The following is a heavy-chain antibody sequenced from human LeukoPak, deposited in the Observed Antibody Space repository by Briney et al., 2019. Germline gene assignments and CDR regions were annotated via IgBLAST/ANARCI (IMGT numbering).Heavy chain of an antibody. CDR1: GGSISSSSYY. CDR2: IYYSGST. V-gene: IGHV4-39*07. D-gene: IGHD3-10*01. CDR3: ARDAGAQRGSGYYNWFDP. J-gene: IGHJ5*02. Sequence: TSETLSLTCTVSGGSISSSSYYWGWIRQPPGKGLEWIGSIYYSGSTYYNPSLKSRFTISVDTSKNQFSLKLSSVTAADTAVYYCARDAGAQRGSGYYNWFDPWGQGTLVTVSS.